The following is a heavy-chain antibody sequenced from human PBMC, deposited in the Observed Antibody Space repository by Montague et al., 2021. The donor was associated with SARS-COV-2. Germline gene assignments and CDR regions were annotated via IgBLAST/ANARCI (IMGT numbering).Heavy chain of an antibody. CDR2: IYGGIGNA. V-gene: IGHV1-3*01. CDR3: ARPGSYLGALHY. J-gene: IGHJ4*02. CDR1: GYTFTKYG. Sequence: SVKVSCKASGYTFTKYGMHWVRQAPGQSLEWIGWIYGGIGNAKNSQKLQGRVTISSDTSASTVYMELRSLTSEDTAVYFCARPGSYLGALHYWGQGTLVTVSS. D-gene: IGHD1-26*01.